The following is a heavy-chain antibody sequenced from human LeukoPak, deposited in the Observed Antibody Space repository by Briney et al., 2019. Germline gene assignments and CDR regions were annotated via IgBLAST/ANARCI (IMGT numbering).Heavy chain of an antibody. CDR3: ARADRSGYYDF. Sequence: GGSLRLSCAASGFIFSNSDMHWVRQVPGNSPEWVSAIGTAGDTYYPGSVKGRFTISRENGKNSLYLQMNSLRAGDTAVYYCARADRSGYYDFWGQGTLVTVSS. CDR2: IGTAGDT. J-gene: IGHJ4*02. V-gene: IGHV3-13*01. CDR1: GFIFSNSD. D-gene: IGHD3-3*01.